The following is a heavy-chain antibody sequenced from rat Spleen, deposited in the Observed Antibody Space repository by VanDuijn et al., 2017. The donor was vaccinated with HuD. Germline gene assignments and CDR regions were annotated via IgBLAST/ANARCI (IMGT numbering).Heavy chain of an antibody. J-gene: IGHJ3*01. CDR3: TTGDYDGYPNWFAY. Sequence: EVQLVESGGGLVQPGRSLKLSCAASGFTFSSFPMAWVRQAPKRGLEWVASISSGGVDTYYLDSVKGRFTISRDNAKSTLYLQMDSLRSEDTATYYCTTGDYDGYPNWFAYWGQGTLVTVSS. CDR1: GFTFSSFP. V-gene: IGHV5-27*01. D-gene: IGHD1-12*03. CDR2: ISSGGVDT.